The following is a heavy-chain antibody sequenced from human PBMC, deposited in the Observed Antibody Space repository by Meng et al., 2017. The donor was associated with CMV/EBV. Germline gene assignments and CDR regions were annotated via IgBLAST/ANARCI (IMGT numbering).Heavy chain of an antibody. CDR1: GFSFGSYA. D-gene: IGHD6-13*01. Sequence: GESLKISCATSGFSFGSYAMTWVRQAPGKGLEWVSIIDDSGANTYYADSVTGRFSISRDNSKNTLYLQMNSLRAEDTAVYYCAKDLAKQQLLAFDIWGQGTMVTVSS. CDR3: AKDLAKQQLLAFDI. V-gene: IGHV3-23*01. J-gene: IGHJ3*02. CDR2: IDDSGANT.